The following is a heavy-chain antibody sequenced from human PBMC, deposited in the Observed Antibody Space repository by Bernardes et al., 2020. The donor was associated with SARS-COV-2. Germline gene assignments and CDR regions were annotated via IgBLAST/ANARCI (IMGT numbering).Heavy chain of an antibody. D-gene: IGHD3-22*01. Sequence: GGSLRLSCAASGFTFSNYPMHWVRRAPDKGLEWVEMISSDGTNKYYADFVKGRITISRDNSKSTLYLQMNSLRAEDTAVYYCARDKDFYDSSAFDVWGQGTMVTVSS. CDR1: GFTFSNYP. CDR2: ISSDGTNK. CDR3: ARDKDFYDSSAFDV. V-gene: IGHV3-30-3*01. J-gene: IGHJ3*01.